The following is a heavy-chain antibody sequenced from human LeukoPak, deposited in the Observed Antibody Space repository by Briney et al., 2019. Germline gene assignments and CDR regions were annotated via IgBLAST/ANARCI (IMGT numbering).Heavy chain of an antibody. CDR1: GGSISSGGYY. Sequence: PSETLSLTCTVSGGSISSGGYYWSWIRQHPGKGLEWIGYIYYSGSTYYNPSLKNRVTISVDTSKNQFSLKLSSVTAADTAVYYCARGDYDSSGYSNPGYYGMDVWGQGTTVTVSS. J-gene: IGHJ6*02. CDR3: ARGDYDSSGYSNPGYYGMDV. CDR2: IYYSGST. V-gene: IGHV4-31*03. D-gene: IGHD3-22*01.